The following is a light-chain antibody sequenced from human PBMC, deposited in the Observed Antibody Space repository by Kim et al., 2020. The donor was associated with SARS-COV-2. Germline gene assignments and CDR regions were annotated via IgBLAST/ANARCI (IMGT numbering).Light chain of an antibody. CDR1: QNLLHSYGYNY. CDR3: MQGLQTFA. Sequence: DIVMTQSPLSMPVTPGEPASISCRSSQNLLHSYGYNYLDWNLQKPGQSPHLLIYLGSNRASGVPDRFSGSGSGTDFTLKISSVEADIYYCMQGLQTFAFCQGTRLEIK. V-gene: IGKV2-28*01. J-gene: IGKJ5*01. CDR2: LGS.